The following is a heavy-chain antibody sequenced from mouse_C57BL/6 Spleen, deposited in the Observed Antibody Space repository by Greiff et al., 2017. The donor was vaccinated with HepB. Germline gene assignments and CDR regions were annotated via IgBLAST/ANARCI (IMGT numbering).Heavy chain of an antibody. CDR2: IDPSDSYT. CDR1: GYTFTSYW. CDR3: ARGDYYYGSSSAWFAY. D-gene: IGHD1-1*01. V-gene: IGHV1-69*01. Sequence: QVQLQQPGAELVMPGASVKLSCKASGYTFTSYWMHWVKQRPGQGLEWIGEIDPSDSYTNYNQKFKGKSTLTVDKSSSTAYMQLSSLTSEDSAVYYCARGDYYYGSSSAWFAYWGQGTLVTVSA. J-gene: IGHJ3*01.